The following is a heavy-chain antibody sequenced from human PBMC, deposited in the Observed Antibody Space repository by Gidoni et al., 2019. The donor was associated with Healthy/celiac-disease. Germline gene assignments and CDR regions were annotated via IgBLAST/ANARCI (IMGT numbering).Heavy chain of an antibody. J-gene: IGHJ6*02. Sequence: WVRQAPGKGLEWVAVISYDGSNKYYADSVKGRFTISRDNSKNTLYLQMNSLRAEDTAVYYCAKDRYCSGGSCYSPGYYGTDVWGQGTTVTVSS. V-gene: IGHV3-30*18. CDR2: ISYDGSNK. D-gene: IGHD2-15*01. CDR3: AKDRYCSGGSCYSPGYYGTDV.